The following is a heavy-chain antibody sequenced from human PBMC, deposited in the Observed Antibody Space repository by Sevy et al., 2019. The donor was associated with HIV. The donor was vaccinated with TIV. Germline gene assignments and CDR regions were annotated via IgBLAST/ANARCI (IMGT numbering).Heavy chain of an antibody. D-gene: IGHD3-16*01. V-gene: IGHV4-39*02. CDR3: VREHHLRGRHWFDS. J-gene: IGHJ5*01. Sequence: SETLSLTCTASGGSLISPTFYWGWVRQPPGERLEWIAAMHYGGNTYYNPSLKGRVAMSVDTSKNQFSLNLTSVTAADAAVYHCVREHHLRGRHWFDSWGQGALVTVSS. CDR2: MHYGGNT. CDR1: GGSLISPTFY.